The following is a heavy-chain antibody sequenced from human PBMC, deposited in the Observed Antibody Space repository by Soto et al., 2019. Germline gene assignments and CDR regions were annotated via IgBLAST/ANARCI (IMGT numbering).Heavy chain of an antibody. Sequence: QVQLQESGPGLVKPSETLSLTCTVSGGSISSYYWSWIRQPPGKGLEWIGYIYYSGSTNYNPSLKSRVTISVDTSKNQFSLKLSSVTAADTAVYYCARQTNGGYDFWSGSDYWYFDLWGRGTLVTVSS. J-gene: IGHJ2*01. CDR2: IYYSGST. CDR3: ARQTNGGYDFWSGSDYWYFDL. D-gene: IGHD3-3*01. CDR1: GGSISSYY. V-gene: IGHV4-59*08.